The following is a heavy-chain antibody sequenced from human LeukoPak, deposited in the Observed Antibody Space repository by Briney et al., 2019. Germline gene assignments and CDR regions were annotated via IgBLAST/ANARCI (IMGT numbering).Heavy chain of an antibody. J-gene: IGHJ4*02. V-gene: IGHV1-2*02. D-gene: IGHD2-15*01. CDR1: GYTYTSYG. Sequence: ASVKVSCKAFGYTYTSYGISWVRQAPGQGLEWMGWINPNSGGTNYAQKFQGRVTMTRDTSISTAYMELSRLRSDDTAVYYCARVVYCSGGSCYSALDYWGQGTLVTVSS. CDR2: INPNSGGT. CDR3: ARVVYCSGGSCYSALDY.